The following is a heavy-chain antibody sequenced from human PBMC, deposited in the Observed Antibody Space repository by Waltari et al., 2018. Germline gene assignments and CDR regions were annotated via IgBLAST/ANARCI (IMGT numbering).Heavy chain of an antibody. CDR3: ARALHRPHPSIGY. J-gene: IGHJ4*02. Sequence: QVQLQQWGAGLLKPSETLSLTCAVYGGSFSGYYWSWIRQPPGKGLAWIGEINHSGSTNYNPSLKSRVTISVDTSKNQFSLKLSSVTAADTAVYYCARALHRPHPSIGYWGQGTLVTVSS. CDR2: INHSGST. CDR1: GGSFSGYY. V-gene: IGHV4-34*01.